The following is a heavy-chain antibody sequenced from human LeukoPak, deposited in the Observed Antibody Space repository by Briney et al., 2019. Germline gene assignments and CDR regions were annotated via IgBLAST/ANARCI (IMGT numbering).Heavy chain of an antibody. CDR1: GASISSHY. D-gene: IGHD5-24*01. V-gene: IGHV4-59*11. Sequence: SETLSLTCSVSGASISSHYWGWIRQPPGKGLGWIVYIYYSVRTNYNPSLKSRVTISVDMPNNQFSLKMSSVTAAGTAVYYCARTGDGYNYYNYYYMDVWGKGTTVTVTS. CDR3: ARTGDGYNYYNYYYMDV. CDR2: IYYSVRT. J-gene: IGHJ6*03.